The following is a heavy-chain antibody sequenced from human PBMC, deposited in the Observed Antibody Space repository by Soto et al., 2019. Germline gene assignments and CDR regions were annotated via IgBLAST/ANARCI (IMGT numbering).Heavy chain of an antibody. CDR1: GFTFSSYA. J-gene: IGHJ6*02. CDR2: ISYDGSNK. Sequence: GGSLRLSCAASGFTFSSYAMHWVRQAPGKGLEWVAVISYDGSNKYYADSVKGRFTISRDNSKNTLYLQMNSLRAEDTAVYYCARGLDTAMDYYYYGMDVWGQGTTVTVS. D-gene: IGHD5-18*01. CDR3: ARGLDTAMDYYYYGMDV. V-gene: IGHV3-30-3*01.